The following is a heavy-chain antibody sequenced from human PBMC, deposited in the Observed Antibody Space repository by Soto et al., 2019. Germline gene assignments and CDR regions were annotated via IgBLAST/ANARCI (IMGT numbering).Heavy chain of an antibody. V-gene: IGHV4-59*01. J-gene: IGHJ4*02. Sequence: QVQLQESGPGLVKPSETLSLTCTVSGGSISSYYWSWIRQPPGKGLEWIGYIYYSGSTNYNPSLKSRVTISIDTSKNQFSLKVTSVTAADTAVYYCAREVGYGGNYFAYWGQGTLVTVSS. CDR2: IYYSGST. D-gene: IGHD4-17*01. CDR3: AREVGYGGNYFAY. CDR1: GGSISSYY.